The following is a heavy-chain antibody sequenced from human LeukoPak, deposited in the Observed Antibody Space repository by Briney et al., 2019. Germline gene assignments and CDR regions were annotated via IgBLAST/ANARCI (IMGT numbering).Heavy chain of an antibody. V-gene: IGHV3-74*01. Sequence: GGSLRLSWAASGFTFSSYAIHWVRQAPRKGLGWVARINSYGINTNYADSVKGPFTISRDHAKHTLNLQMNSLRAEDTAVYYCARHLGQYYDTSDNWFDPWGQGTLVTVSS. CDR3: ARHLGQYYDTSDNWFDP. CDR1: GFTFSSYA. J-gene: IGHJ5*02. D-gene: IGHD3-22*01. CDR2: INSYGINT.